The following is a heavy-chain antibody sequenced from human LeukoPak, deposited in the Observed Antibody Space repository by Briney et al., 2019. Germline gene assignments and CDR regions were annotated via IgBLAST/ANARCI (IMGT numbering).Heavy chain of an antibody. CDR2: ISWNSGSI. D-gene: IGHD5-12*01. J-gene: IGHJ5*02. CDR3: AKDPGPGYQQFWFDP. V-gene: IGHV3-9*01. CDR1: GFTFDDYA. Sequence: GRSLRLSCAASGFTFDDYAMHWVRQAPGKGLEWVSGISWNSGSIGYADSVKGRFTISRDNAKNSLYLQMNSLRAEDTALYYCAKDPGPGYQQFWFDPWGQGTLVTVSS.